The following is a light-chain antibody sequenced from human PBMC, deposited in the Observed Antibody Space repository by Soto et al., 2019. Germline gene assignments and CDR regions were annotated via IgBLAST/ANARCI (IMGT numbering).Light chain of an antibody. CDR2: GAF. CDR3: LQYNDWPFT. J-gene: IGKJ2*01. V-gene: IGKV3-15*01. CDR1: QSVSSK. Sequence: EIVMTQSPATLSVSPGEGATLSCKASQSVSSKLAWYQQKPGQAPRVLIYGAFTRATGIPARFSGSGSGTEFTLTISSLQSEYFAVYYCLQYNDWPFTFGHATKLEIK.